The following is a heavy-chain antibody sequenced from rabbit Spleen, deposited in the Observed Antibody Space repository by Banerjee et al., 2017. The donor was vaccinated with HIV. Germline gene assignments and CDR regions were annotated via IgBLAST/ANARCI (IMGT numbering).Heavy chain of an antibody. J-gene: IGHJ3*01. CDR3: ARVSESSGWGEDL. D-gene: IGHD4-1*01. Sequence: QSLEESGGDLVKPGASLTLNCTASGFSFSSGYYMCWVRQAPGKGLEWIACIYAGSSGTTYYASWAKGRFTISKTSSTTMTLQMTSLTAADTATYFCARVSESSGWGEDLWGQGTLVTVS. V-gene: IGHV1S40*01. CDR1: GFSFSSGYY. CDR2: IYAGSSGTT.